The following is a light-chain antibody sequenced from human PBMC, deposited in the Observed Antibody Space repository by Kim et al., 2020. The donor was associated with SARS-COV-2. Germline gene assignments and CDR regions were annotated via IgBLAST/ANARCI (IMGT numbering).Light chain of an antibody. CDR2: YES. CDR3: QVWHSKSEHLV. V-gene: IGLV3-21*04. CDR1: DIGIRN. J-gene: IGLJ3*02. Sequence: SYELTQPPSVSVVPGETAKITCGGDDIGIRNVQWYQQKAGQAPLLVIFYESDRPSGIPERFSGSNSGNTATLTISRVEAGDEADYYCQVWHSKSEHLVFGGGTQLTVL.